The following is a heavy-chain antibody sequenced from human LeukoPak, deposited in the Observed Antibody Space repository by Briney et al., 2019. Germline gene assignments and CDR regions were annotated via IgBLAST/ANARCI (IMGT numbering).Heavy chain of an antibody. D-gene: IGHD3-10*02. CDR3: AKVGYYVDNWFDP. V-gene: IGHV3-23*01. CDR2: ISGSGGST. Sequence: GGSLRLSCAASGFTFSSYAMSWVRQAPGKGLEWGSAISGSGGSTYYADSVKGRFTISRDSSKNTLYLQMNSLRAEDTAVYYCAKVGYYVDNWFDPWGQGTLVTVSS. J-gene: IGHJ5*02. CDR1: GFTFSSYA.